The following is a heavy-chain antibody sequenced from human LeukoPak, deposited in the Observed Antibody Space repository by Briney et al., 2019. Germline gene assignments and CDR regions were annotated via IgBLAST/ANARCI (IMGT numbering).Heavy chain of an antibody. CDR1: GGSISSYY. CDR2: IYTNGST. Sequence: SETLSLTCTVSGGSISSYYWSWIRQPAGKGLEWIGRIYTNGSTDYNPSLKSRVTMSVDTSKNQFSLKLSSVTAADTAVYYCAREGLRKNWFVPWGQGTLVTVSS. CDR3: AREGLRKNWFVP. J-gene: IGHJ5*02. V-gene: IGHV4-4*07.